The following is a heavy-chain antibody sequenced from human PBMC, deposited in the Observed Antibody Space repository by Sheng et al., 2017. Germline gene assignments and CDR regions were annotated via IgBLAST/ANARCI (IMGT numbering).Heavy chain of an antibody. V-gene: IGHV4-59*01. J-gene: IGHJ4*02. CDR2: IYYTGNT. Sequence: QVQLQESGPGLVKPSETLSLTCTVSGDSISDYYWIWIRQSPGKGLEWIGYIYYTGNTDYHPSLRSLVSISVDTSRNQFSLNLSSVTAADTAVYYCARGARYYDVLTGYYPGYSDCWGQGTLVTVSS. CDR3: ARGARYYDVLTGYYPGYSDC. CDR1: GDSISDYY. D-gene: IGHD3-9*01.